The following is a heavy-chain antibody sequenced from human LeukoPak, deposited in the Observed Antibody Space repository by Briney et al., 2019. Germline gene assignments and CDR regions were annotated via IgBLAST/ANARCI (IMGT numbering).Heavy chain of an antibody. V-gene: IGHV3-21*01. CDR2: IDGSGNYI. J-gene: IGHJ4*02. CDR1: GFTFSSYA. Sequence: GGSLRLSCAASGFTFSSYAMNWIRQAPGKGLEWLSSIDGSGNYIYYANSVKGRFIISRDNAKNSLYLQLNSLRAEDTAVYYCARDNVEAMMVNDYWSQGTLVTVSS. D-gene: IGHD3-22*01. CDR3: ARDNVEAMMVNDY.